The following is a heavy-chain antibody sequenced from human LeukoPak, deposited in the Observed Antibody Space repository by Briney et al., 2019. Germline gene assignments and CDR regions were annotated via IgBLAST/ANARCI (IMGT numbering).Heavy chain of an antibody. D-gene: IGHD2-2*02. V-gene: IGHV3-48*04. CDR3: ARDLFSVSGGVVPAAIPDRLRLAWDY. J-gene: IGHJ4*02. Sequence: RPGGSLRLSCAASGFTFSSYSMNWVRQAPGKGLEWVSYISSSSSTIYYADSVKGRFTISRDNAKNSLYLQMNSLRAEDTAVYYCARDLFSVSGGVVPAAIPDRLRLAWDYWGQGTLVTVSS. CDR2: ISSSSSTI. CDR1: GFTFSSYS.